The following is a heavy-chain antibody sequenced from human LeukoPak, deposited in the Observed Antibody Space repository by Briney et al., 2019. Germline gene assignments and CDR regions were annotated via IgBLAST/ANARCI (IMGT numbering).Heavy chain of an antibody. CDR3: ASFRTGTTYWKFDY. V-gene: IGHV1-69*02. Sequence: SVKVSCKASGGTFSSYTISWVRQAPGQGLEWMGRIIPILGIANYAQKFQGRVTITADKSTSTAHMELSSLRSEDTAVYYCASFRTGTTYWKFDYWGQGTLVTVSS. D-gene: IGHD1-1*01. CDR2: IIPILGIA. J-gene: IGHJ4*02. CDR1: GGTFSSYT.